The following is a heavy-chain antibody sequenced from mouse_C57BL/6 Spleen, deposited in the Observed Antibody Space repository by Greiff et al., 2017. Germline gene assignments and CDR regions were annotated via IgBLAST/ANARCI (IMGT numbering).Heavy chain of an antibody. J-gene: IGHJ1*03. V-gene: IGHV1-53*01. CDR1: GYTFTSYW. CDR2: INPSDGGT. Sequence: VQLKQPGTELVKPGASVKLSCKASGYTFTSYWMHWVKQRPGQGLEWIGNINPSDGGTNYNEKFKSKATLTVDKSSSTAYMQLSSLTSEDSAVYCCATGYSSWYFDVWGTGTTVTVSS. CDR3: ATGYSSWYFDV. D-gene: IGHD3-1*01.